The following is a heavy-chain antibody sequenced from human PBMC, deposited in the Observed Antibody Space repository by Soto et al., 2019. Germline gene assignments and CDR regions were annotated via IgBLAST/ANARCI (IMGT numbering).Heavy chain of an antibody. Sequence: SQTLSLTCAISGDSVSSNSAAWNWIRQSPSRGLEWLGRTYYRSKWYNDYAVPVKSRITINPDTSKNQFPLQLNSVTPEDTAVYYCARSLRPKNWFDPWGQGTLVTVSS. CDR1: GDSVSSNSAA. CDR3: ARSLRPKNWFDP. J-gene: IGHJ5*02. V-gene: IGHV6-1*01. D-gene: IGHD4-17*01. CDR2: TYYRSKWYN.